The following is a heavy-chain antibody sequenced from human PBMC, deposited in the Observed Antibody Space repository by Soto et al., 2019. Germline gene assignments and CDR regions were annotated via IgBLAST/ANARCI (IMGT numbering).Heavy chain of an antibody. D-gene: IGHD3-10*01. J-gene: IGHJ4*02. CDR1: GFTFDDYA. CDR3: ARDVWSRASGPPDS. Sequence: EVQLVESGGGLVQPGRSLRLSCAASGFTFDDYAMHWVRQAPGKGLEWVTGISWNSDTIGYADSVKGRFTISRDNAKNSLYLQMNSLRAEDTAFYYCARDVWSRASGPPDSWGQGTLVTFSS. V-gene: IGHV3-9*01. CDR2: ISWNSDTI.